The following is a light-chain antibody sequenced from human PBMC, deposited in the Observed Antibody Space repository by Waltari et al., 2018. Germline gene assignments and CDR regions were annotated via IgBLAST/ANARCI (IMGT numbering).Light chain of an antibody. CDR2: IDGGGGH. V-gene: IGLV4-69*01. CDR1: SPHSAYA. J-gene: IGLJ2*01. Sequence: QLAVTQSPSASASLGASVKLTCTLSSPHSAYAIPCHQHQPEKGPQFLMKIDGGGGHTKGDGLPDRFSGFSSGAERYLTISSLQYEDEAAYYCQTWDPDTVVFGGGTKLTV. CDR3: QTWDPDTVV.